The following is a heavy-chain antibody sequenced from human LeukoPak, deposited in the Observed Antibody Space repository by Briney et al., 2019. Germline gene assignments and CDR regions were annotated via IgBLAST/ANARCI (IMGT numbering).Heavy chain of an antibody. D-gene: IGHD6-19*01. V-gene: IGHV4-4*07. CDR2: IYTSGST. CDR3: ARDDSSGWYRQAFDI. Sequence: PSETLSLTCTVSGGSISSYYWSWLRQPAGEGLEWIGRIYTSGSTNYNPSLKSRVTMSVDTSKNQFSLKLCSVTAADTAVYYCARDDSSGWYRQAFDIWGQGTMVTVSS. J-gene: IGHJ3*02. CDR1: GGSISSYY.